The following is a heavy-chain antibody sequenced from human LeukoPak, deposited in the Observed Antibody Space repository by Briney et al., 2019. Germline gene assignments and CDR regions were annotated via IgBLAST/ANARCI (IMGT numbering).Heavy chain of an antibody. CDR2: ISAYNGNT. V-gene: IGHV1-18*01. D-gene: IGHD6-19*01. CDR1: GYTFTSYG. J-gene: IGHJ4*02. CDR3: ARSDGYSSGLTPFDY. Sequence: GASVKVSCKASGYTFTSYGISWVRQAPGQGLEWMGWISAYNGNTNYAQKLQGRVTMTTDTSTSTAYMELRSLRSDDTAAYYCARSDGYSSGLTPFDYWGQGTLVTVSS.